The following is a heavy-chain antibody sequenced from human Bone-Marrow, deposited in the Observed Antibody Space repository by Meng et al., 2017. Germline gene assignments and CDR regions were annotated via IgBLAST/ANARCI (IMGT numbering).Heavy chain of an antibody. Sequence: SETLSLTCTVSGGSISNYYWTWIRQSPGKGLEWIGNIYYTGRTNYNPSLKSRVTISVDTSKNQFSLKLSSVTAADTAVYYCASGADQSKYRKGIAFDIWGQGTMVTVSS. CDR2: IYYTGRT. CDR1: GGSISNYY. CDR3: ASGADQSKYRKGIAFDI. V-gene: IGHV4-59*12. D-gene: IGHD2/OR15-2a*01. J-gene: IGHJ3*02.